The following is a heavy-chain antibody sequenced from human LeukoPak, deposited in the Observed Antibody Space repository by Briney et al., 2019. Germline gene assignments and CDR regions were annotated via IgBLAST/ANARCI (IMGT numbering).Heavy chain of an antibody. CDR3: ARESSGYSYGYYFDY. V-gene: IGHV3-23*01. D-gene: IGHD5-18*01. J-gene: IGHJ4*02. CDR2: ISGSGGST. CDR1: GFTFSSYA. Sequence: RTGGSLRLSCAASGFTFSSYAMSWVRQAPGKGLEWVSAISGSGGSTYYADSVKGRFTISRDNSKNTLYLQMNSLRAEDTAVYYCARESSGYSYGYYFDYWGQGTLVTVSS.